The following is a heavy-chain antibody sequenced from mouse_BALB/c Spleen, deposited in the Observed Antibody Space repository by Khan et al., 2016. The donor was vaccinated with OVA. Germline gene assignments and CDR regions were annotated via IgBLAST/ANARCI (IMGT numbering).Heavy chain of an antibody. Sequence: QVQLKQSGPGLVAPSQSLSITCTVSGFSLTSYGVPWVRQPPGKGLEWLGVIWTGGSTNYNSALRSRLTIQKDNSKSQVFLKMNNLQTDDTAMYCCARDLGSSHWYFDVWGAGTTVTVSS. CDR1: GFSLTSYG. J-gene: IGHJ1*01. CDR3: ARDLGSSHWYFDV. CDR2: IWTGGST. V-gene: IGHV2-9*02. D-gene: IGHD1-1*01.